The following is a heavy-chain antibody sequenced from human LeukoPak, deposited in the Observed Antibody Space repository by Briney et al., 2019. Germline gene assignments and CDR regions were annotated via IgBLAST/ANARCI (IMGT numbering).Heavy chain of an antibody. Sequence: SETLSLTCAVYGGSFSGHSWSWIRQPPGKGLEWIGNIYDSGSTYYNASLQSRVTISIDTSKNQFSLRLSSVTAADTAMYYCAKSGGYGLIDYWGQGTLVTVSS. D-gene: IGHD1-26*01. V-gene: IGHV4-34*01. CDR1: GGSFSGHS. CDR2: IYDSGST. J-gene: IGHJ4*02. CDR3: AKSGGYGLIDY.